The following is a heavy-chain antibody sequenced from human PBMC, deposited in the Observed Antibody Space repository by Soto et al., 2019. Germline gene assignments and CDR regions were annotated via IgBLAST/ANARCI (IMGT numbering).Heavy chain of an antibody. Sequence: GGSLRLSCAASGFTFSSYAMSWVRQAPGKGLEWVSAISGSGGSTYYADSVKGRFTISRDNSKNTLYLQMNSLRAEDTAVYYCAKYPSTYYYDSSGYYYDPYWGQGTLVTVSS. J-gene: IGHJ4*02. CDR1: GFTFSSYA. CDR3: AKYPSTYYYDSSGYYYDPY. CDR2: ISGSGGST. D-gene: IGHD3-22*01. V-gene: IGHV3-23*01.